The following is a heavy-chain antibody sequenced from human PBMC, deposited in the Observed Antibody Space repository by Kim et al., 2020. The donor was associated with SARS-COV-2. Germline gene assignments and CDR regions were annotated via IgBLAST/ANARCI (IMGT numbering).Heavy chain of an antibody. Sequence: GGSLRLSCAASGFTFSSYWMSWVRQAPGKGLEWVANIKQDGSEKYYVDSVKGRFTISRDNAKNSLYLQMNSLRAEDTAVYYCARDLYIYSSSRPFEDYWGQGTLVTVSS. CDR1: GFTFSSYW. D-gene: IGHD6-13*01. CDR2: IKQDGSEK. V-gene: IGHV3-7*01. J-gene: IGHJ4*02. CDR3: ARDLYIYSSSRPFEDY.